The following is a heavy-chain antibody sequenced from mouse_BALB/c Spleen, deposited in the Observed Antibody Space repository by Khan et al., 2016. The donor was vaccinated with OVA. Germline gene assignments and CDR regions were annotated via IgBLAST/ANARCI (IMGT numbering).Heavy chain of an antibody. V-gene: IGHV9-3-1*01. CDR3: ARTLYGSGYDYAMDY. Sequence: QIQLVQSGPELKKPGETVKISCKTSGYIFTNYGMTWVKQAPGKGLKWMGWINTYTGEPTYAADFKGRFAFSLETSANTAHLQINNLKNEDTATYSCARTLYGSGYDYAMDYWGQGSSVTVSS. CDR2: INTYTGEP. CDR1: GYIFTNYG. J-gene: IGHJ4*01. D-gene: IGHD1-1*01.